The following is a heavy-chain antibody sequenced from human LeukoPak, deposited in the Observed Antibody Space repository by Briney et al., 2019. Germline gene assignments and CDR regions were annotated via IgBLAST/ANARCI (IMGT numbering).Heavy chain of an antibody. CDR2: IYHSGST. J-gene: IGHJ5*02. D-gene: IGHD2-2*01. V-gene: IGHV4-38-2*01. CDR1: GYSISSGYY. Sequence: SETLSLTCAVSGYSISSGYYWGWIRPPPGKGLEWIGSIYHSGSTYYNPSLKRRVTISVDTSKNQFSLKLSSVTAADTAVYYCARNPVVVVPAATREGFDPWGQGTLVTVSS. CDR3: ARNPVVVVPAATREGFDP.